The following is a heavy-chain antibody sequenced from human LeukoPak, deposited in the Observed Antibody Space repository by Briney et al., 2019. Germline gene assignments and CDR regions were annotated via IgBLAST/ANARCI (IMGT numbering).Heavy chain of an antibody. V-gene: IGHV1-24*01. J-gene: IGHJ6*02. D-gene: IGHD3-10*01. Sequence: GASVTVSCTVSGYTLTELSMHWVRQAPGKGLEWMGGFDPEDGETIYAQKFQGRVTMTEDTSTDTAYMELSSLRSEDTAVYYCATSGIHYGSGSYYNVSYYYGMDVWGQGTTVTVSS. CDR3: ATSGIHYGSGSYYNVSYYYGMDV. CDR1: GYTLTELS. CDR2: FDPEDGET.